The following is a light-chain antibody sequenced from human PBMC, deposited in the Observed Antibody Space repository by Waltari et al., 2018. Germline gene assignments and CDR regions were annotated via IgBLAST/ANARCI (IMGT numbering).Light chain of an antibody. V-gene: IGKV2-28*01. Sequence: DNVLTQSPLSLPVTPGEPASISCRSSQSLLHSNGYNYLDWYLQKPGQSPQLLIFLGSKRAPGVPDRFSGTGAGTDFTLRISRVEAEDVGVYYCMQLLQTPFTFGPGTKVDIK. CDR3: MQLLQTPFT. CDR2: LGS. J-gene: IGKJ3*01. CDR1: QSLLHSNGYNY.